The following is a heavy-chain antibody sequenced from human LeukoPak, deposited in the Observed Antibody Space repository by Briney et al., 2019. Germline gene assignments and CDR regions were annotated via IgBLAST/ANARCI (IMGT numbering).Heavy chain of an antibody. CDR1: GFTFSSYA. D-gene: IGHD4-23*01. CDR2: ISGSGGST. CDR3: APSNSFLFDY. J-gene: IGHJ4*02. Sequence: GGSLRLSCAASGFTFSSYAMSWVRQAPGKGLEWVSAISGSGGSTYYADSVKGRFTISRDNAKNSLYLQMNGLRAEDTAVYYCAPSNSFLFDYWGQGTLVTVSS. V-gene: IGHV3-23*01.